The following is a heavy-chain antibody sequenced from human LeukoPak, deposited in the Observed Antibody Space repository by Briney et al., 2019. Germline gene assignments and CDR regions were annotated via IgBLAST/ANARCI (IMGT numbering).Heavy chain of an antibody. CDR1: GFTFGDYA. V-gene: IGHV3-30*02. CDR3: VKERGYRSTWRLEY. Sequence: GGSLRLSCTASGFTFGDYAMSWVRQAPGKGPEWVAFIRYNGNNENYADSVKGRFTISRDNSKNTLYLQMSSLKIEDTAVYYCVKERGYRSTWRLEYWGQGTLVTVSS. J-gene: IGHJ4*02. CDR2: IRYNGNNE. D-gene: IGHD6-13*01.